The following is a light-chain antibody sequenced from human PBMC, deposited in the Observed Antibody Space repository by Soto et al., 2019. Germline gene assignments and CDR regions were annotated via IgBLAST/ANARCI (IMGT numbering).Light chain of an antibody. CDR3: QQYNYYSRT. V-gene: IGKV3-11*01. J-gene: IGKJ1*01. CDR2: DAS. CDR1: QSVSSY. Sequence: EIVLTQSPATLSLSPGERATLSCRASQSVSSYLAWYQQKPGQPPRLLIYDASNRATGIPARFSGSGSGTDFTLTISSLETEDFAVYYCQQYNYYSRTFGQGTKVEIK.